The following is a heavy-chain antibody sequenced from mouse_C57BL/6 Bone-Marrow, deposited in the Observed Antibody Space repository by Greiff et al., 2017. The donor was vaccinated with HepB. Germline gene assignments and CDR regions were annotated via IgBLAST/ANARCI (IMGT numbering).Heavy chain of an antibody. CDR1: GFTFSSYA. D-gene: IGHD1-1*01. CDR3: AREGFITTVVAHFDY. J-gene: IGHJ2*01. Sequence: EVHLVESGGGLVKPGGSLKLSCAASGFTFSSYAMSWVRQTPEKRLEWVATISDGGSYTYYPDNVKGRFTISRDNAKNNLYLQMSHLKSEDTAMYYCAREGFITTVVAHFDYWGQGTTLTVSS. V-gene: IGHV5-4*01. CDR2: ISDGGSYT.